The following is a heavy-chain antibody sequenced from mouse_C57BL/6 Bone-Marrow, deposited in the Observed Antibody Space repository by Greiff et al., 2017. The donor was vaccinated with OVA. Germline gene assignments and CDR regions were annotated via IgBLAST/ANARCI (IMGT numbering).Heavy chain of an antibody. V-gene: IGHV1-76*01. J-gene: IGHJ3*01. Sequence: QVQLKESGAELVRPGASVKLSCKASGYTFTDYYINWVKQRPGQGLEWIARIYPGSGNTYYNEKFKGKATLTAEKSSSTAYMQLSSLTSEDSAVYFCARSGGRGFAYWGRGTLVTVSA. CDR3: ARSGGRGFAY. CDR2: IYPGSGNT. D-gene: IGHD3-1*01. CDR1: GYTFTDYY.